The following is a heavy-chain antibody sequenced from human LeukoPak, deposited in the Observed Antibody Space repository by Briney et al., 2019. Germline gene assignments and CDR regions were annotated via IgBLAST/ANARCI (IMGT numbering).Heavy chain of an antibody. CDR1: GFAFNSYW. Sequence: PGGSLRLSCAASGFAFNSYWMSWVRQTPGKGLEWVATMDGGGSATYYVDSVKGRFTISRDNTMNSLYLQMSSLRAEDTAVYYCATDRGWRTSGYYLYYFEYWGQGTLVTYSS. CDR2: MDGGGSAT. CDR3: ATDRGWRTSGYYLYYFEY. D-gene: IGHD3-3*01. V-gene: IGHV3-7*01. J-gene: IGHJ4*02.